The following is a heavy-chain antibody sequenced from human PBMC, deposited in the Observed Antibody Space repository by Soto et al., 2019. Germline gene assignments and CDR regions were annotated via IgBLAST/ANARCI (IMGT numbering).Heavy chain of an antibody. Sequence: QLQLQESGSGLVKPSQTLSLTCAVSGGSISSGGYSWSWIRQPPGKGLEWIGYIYHSGSTYYNQSLKSRVTISVDRPKNQFSGKLGSVIAADTAVYYCDRHRRGWNFDYWGQGTLVTVSS. CDR3: DRHRRGWNFDY. V-gene: IGHV4-30-2*01. CDR2: IYHSGST. CDR1: GGSISSGGYS. D-gene: IGHD6-19*01. J-gene: IGHJ4*02.